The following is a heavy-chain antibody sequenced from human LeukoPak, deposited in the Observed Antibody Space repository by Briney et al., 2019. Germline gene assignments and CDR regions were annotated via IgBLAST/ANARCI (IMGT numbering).Heavy chain of an antibody. D-gene: IGHD5-24*01. CDR3: AKSGDGYRFDY. V-gene: IGHV3-30*02. J-gene: IGHJ4*02. CDR1: GFTFSSDG. Sequence: PGGPLRLSCAASGFTFSSDGMHWVRHATGKGLEWVAFIRHDGSKKYYADSVEGRFTTSRDNSKNTLDLQMNSLRPEDTAVYYCAKSGDGYRFDYWGQGTLVTVSS. CDR2: IRHDGSKK.